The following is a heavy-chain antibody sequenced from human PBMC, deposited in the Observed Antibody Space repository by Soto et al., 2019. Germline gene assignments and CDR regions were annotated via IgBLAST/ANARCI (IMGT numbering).Heavy chain of an antibody. CDR1: GYSFTSHW. Sequence: PGESLKISCKTSGYSFTSHWIAWVRQMPGKGLEWMGIIYPSDSDIRYRPSFQDQVTISVDKSISTAYLQWSSLKASDTATYYCARQDYSNYRGGMDVWGQGTTVTVSS. D-gene: IGHD2-2*01. CDR2: IYPSDSDI. V-gene: IGHV5-51*01. J-gene: IGHJ6*02. CDR3: ARQDYSNYRGGMDV.